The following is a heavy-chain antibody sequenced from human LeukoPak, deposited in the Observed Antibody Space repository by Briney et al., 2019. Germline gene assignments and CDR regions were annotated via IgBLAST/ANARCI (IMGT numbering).Heavy chain of an antibody. Sequence: GGSLRLSCTASGFTFRKYWLHWVRQAPGKGLVWVSRINPDDGSTSYADSVKGRFTISRDSAESTLYLQMNSLRAEDTAVYYCARDGDCSSTSCYYFDYWGQGTLVTVSS. CDR3: ARDGDCSSTSCYYFDY. CDR1: GFTFRKYW. V-gene: IGHV3-74*01. J-gene: IGHJ4*02. D-gene: IGHD2-2*01. CDR2: INPDDGST.